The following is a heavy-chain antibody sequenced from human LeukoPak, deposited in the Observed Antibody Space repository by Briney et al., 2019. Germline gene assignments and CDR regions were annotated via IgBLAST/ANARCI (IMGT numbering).Heavy chain of an antibody. CDR3: ARDFGKFDY. J-gene: IGHJ4*02. V-gene: IGHV3-7*01. CDR1: GFTFSYYG. Sequence: PGGSLRLSCAASGFTFSYYGMHWVRQAPGKGLEWVANIKQDGSEKYYVDSVKGRFTISRDNAKNSLYLQMNSLRAEDTAVYYCARDFGKFDYWGQGTLVTVSS. D-gene: IGHD3-16*01. CDR2: IKQDGSEK.